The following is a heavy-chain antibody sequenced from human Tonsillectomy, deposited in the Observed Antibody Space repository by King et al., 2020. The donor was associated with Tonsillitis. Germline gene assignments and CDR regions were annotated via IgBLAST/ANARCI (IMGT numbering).Heavy chain of an antibody. J-gene: IGHJ4*02. CDR3: ARDVVTTVFRPVAVGLDY. CDR2: IYYSGST. CDR1: GGSISSGGYY. D-gene: IGHD4-17*01. Sequence: QLQESGPGLVKPSQTLSLTCTVSGGSISSGGYYWSWIRQHPGKGLEWIGYIYYSGSTYYNPSLKSRVTISVDTSKNQFSLKLSSVTAADTAVYYCARDVVTTVFRPVAVGLDYWGQGTLVTVSS. V-gene: IGHV4-31*03.